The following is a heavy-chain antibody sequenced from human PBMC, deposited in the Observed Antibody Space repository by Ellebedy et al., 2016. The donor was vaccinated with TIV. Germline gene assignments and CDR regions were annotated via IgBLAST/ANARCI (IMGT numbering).Heavy chain of an antibody. CDR1: GYTFTSYG. Sequence: ASVKVSXKASGYTFTSYGISWVRQAPGQGLEWMGWISAYNGNTNYAQKLQGRVTMTTDTSTSTAYMELSSLRSEDTAVYYCAREERDGGKWSAVDYWGQGTLVTVSS. CDR3: AREERDGGKWSAVDY. V-gene: IGHV1-18*01. D-gene: IGHD4-23*01. J-gene: IGHJ4*02. CDR2: ISAYNGNT.